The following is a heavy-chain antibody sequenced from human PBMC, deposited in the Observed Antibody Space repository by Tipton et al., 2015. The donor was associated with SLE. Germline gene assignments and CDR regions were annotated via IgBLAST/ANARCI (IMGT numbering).Heavy chain of an antibody. CDR2: IYYSGST. Sequence: TLSLTFAVYGGSFSGYYWSWIRQPPGKGLEWIGYIYYSGSTYYNPSLKSRVTISVDTSKNQFSLKLSSVIAADTAVYDCARGAVVDYWGQGTLVTVSS. V-gene: IGHV4-34*01. J-gene: IGHJ4*02. CDR3: ARGAVVDY. CDR1: GGSFSGYY. D-gene: IGHD3-22*01.